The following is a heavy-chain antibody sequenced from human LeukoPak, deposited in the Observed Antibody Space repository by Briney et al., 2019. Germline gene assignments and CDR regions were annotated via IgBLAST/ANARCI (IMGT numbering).Heavy chain of an antibody. D-gene: IGHD3-22*01. CDR3: ASGGYYDSSGYSPFAFDI. CDR2: IYPGDSDT. V-gene: IGHV5-51*01. CDR1: GYSFTSYW. J-gene: IGHJ3*02. Sequence: GESLKISCKGSGYSFTSYWIGWVRQMPGKGLEWMGIIYPGDSDTRCSPSFQGQVTISADKSISTAYLQWSSLKASDTAMYYCASGGYYDSSGYSPFAFDIWGQGTMVTVSS.